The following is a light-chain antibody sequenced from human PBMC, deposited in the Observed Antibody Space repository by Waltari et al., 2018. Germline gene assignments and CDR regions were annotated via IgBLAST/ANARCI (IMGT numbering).Light chain of an antibody. CDR2: GAS. Sequence: EIVLTQSPGTLSLSPGETATLSCRASQRVRGTLAWYQQKPGQAPRPLIYGASSRATGIPDRFSGSGSGTDFSLTISRLEPEDFAVYYCQHYVRLPVTFGQGTRVEIK. V-gene: IGKV3-20*01. CDR1: QRVRGT. J-gene: IGKJ1*01. CDR3: QHYVRLPVT.